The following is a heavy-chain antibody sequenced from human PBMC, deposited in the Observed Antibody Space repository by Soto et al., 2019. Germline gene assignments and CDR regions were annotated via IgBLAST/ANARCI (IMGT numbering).Heavy chain of an antibody. CDR2: ISSSSSYI. D-gene: IGHD3-22*01. CDR1: GFTFSSYS. J-gene: IGHJ2*01. CDR3: ARGGGLRYYDSSGYSITNLYFDX. Sequence: GGSLRLSFAASGFTFSSYSMNWVRQAPGKGLEWVSSISSSSSYIYYEYSVKVRFTISRDNAKKSLYLQMNSLRAEDTDVYYCARGGGLRYYDSSGYSITNLYFDXWGRGTLVTVSX. V-gene: IGHV3-21*01.